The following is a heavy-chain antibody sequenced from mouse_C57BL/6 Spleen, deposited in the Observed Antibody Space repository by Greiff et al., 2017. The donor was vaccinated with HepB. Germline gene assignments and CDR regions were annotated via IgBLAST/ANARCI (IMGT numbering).Heavy chain of an antibody. J-gene: IGHJ2*01. CDR3: ARRAPTGSYYFDY. V-gene: IGHV7-3*01. D-gene: IGHD4-1*02. CDR1: GFTFTDYY. Sequence: DVKLVESGGGLVQPGGSLSLSCAASGFTFTDYYMSWVRQPPGKALEWLGFIRNKANGYTTEYSASVKGRFTISRDNSQSILYLQMNALRAEDSATYYCARRAPTGSYYFDYWGQGTTLTVSS. CDR2: IRNKANGYTT.